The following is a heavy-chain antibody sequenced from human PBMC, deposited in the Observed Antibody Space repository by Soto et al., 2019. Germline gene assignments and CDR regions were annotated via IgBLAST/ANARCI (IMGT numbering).Heavy chain of an antibody. CDR2: ITGGGGGT. CDR3: AKRPLTADGFDY. V-gene: IGHV3-23*04. D-gene: IGHD6-13*01. Sequence: EVQLVESGGGLVQPGGSLRLSCAASGFTFSNYSMTWVRQAPGKGLEWVSGITGGGGGTYFVDSVKGRFTISRDNSKNTVYLQMNSLRAEDTAVYYCAKRPLTADGFDYWGQGTMVIVSS. J-gene: IGHJ4*02. CDR1: GFTFSNYS.